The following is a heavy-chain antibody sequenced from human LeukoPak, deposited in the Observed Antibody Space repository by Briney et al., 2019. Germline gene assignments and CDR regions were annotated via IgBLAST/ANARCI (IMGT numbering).Heavy chain of an antibody. J-gene: IGHJ5*02. CDR2: ISYDGARK. D-gene: IGHD6-19*01. CDR1: GFTFSSYD. V-gene: IGHV3-30*04. Sequence: GGSLRLSCAASGFTFSSYDMHWVRQAPGKRLEWVAFISYDGARKYYADSVKGRFTFSRDNSKNTLYLQMDSLRPEDTAVYYCARDPIVGSGWYNNWFDPWGQGTLVTVSS. CDR3: ARDPIVGSGWYNNWFDP.